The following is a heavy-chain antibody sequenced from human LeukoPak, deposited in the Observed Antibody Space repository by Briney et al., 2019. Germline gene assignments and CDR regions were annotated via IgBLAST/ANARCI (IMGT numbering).Heavy chain of an antibody. V-gene: IGHV3-23*01. CDR2: ISGSGGST. CDR3: AKAAGRESYETNFDY. CDR1: GFTFSSYA. D-gene: IGHD1-26*01. Sequence: GGSLRLSCAASGFTFSSYAMSWVRQAPGKGLEWVSAISGSGGSTYYADSVKGRFTISRDNSKNTLYLQMNSLRAEDTAVYDCAKAAGRESYETNFDYWGQGTLVTVSS. J-gene: IGHJ4*02.